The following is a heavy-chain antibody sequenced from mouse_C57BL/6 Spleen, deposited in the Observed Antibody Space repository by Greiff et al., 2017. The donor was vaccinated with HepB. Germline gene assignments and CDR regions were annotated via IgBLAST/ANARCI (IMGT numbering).Heavy chain of an antibody. D-gene: IGHD3-3*01. CDR3: ARGDPAWFAY. CDR1: AYSFTSYY. J-gene: IGHJ3*01. CDR2: IYPGSGNT. V-gene: IGHV1-66*01. Sequence: VQLQQSGPELVKPGASVKISCKASAYSFTSYYIHWVKQRPGQGLEWIGWIYPGSGNTKYNEKFKGKATLTADTSSSTAYMQLSRLTSEDSAVYYCARGDPAWFAYWGQGTLVTVSA.